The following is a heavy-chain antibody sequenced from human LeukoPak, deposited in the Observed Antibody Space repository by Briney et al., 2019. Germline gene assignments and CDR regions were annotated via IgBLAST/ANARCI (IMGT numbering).Heavy chain of an antibody. CDR2: ISYDGSNK. Sequence: GGSLRLSCAASGFTFSSYAIHWVRQAPGKGLEWVAVISYDGSNKYYGDSVKGRFTISRDNSKNTLYLQMNSLRGEDTAVYYCARVDCSGGSCYLRPFDYWGQGTLVTVSS. V-gene: IGHV3-30-3*01. D-gene: IGHD2-15*01. J-gene: IGHJ4*02. CDR1: GFTFSSYA. CDR3: ARVDCSGGSCYLRPFDY.